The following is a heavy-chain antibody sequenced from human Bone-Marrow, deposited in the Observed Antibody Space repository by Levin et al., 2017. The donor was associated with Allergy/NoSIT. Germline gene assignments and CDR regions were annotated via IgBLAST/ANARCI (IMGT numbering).Heavy chain of an antibody. CDR2: IKQDGSDK. Sequence: GESLRLSCAASGFTFNNYWMAWVRQAPGKGLEWVANIKQDGSDKNYVGSVKGRFTISRENAKNSVYLQMNSLRVDDTAVYYCARDWDGSLEYWGQGTLVTVSS. CDR3: ARDWDGSLEY. CDR1: GFTFNNYW. D-gene: IGHD1-26*01. J-gene: IGHJ4*02. V-gene: IGHV3-7*01.